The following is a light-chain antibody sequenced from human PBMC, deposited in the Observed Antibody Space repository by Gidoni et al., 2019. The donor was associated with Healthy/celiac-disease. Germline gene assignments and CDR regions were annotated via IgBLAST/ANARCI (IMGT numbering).Light chain of an antibody. CDR3: QQYYSTPVT. Sequence: DIVMIHSPDSLAVFLGERATINCKSSQSVLYSSNNKNYLAWYQQKPGQPPKLLIYWASTRESGVPDRFSGSGSGTDFTLTISSLQAEDVAVYYCQQYYSTPVTFGGXTKVEIK. J-gene: IGKJ4*01. CDR1: QSVLYSSNNKNY. CDR2: WAS. V-gene: IGKV4-1*01.